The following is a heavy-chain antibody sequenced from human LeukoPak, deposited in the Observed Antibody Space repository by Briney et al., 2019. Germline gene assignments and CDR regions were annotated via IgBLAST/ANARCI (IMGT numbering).Heavy chain of an antibody. V-gene: IGHV6-1*01. J-gene: IGHJ5*02. CDR2: TYYRSKWYN. Sequence: SQTLSLTCAISGDSVSSNSAAWNWIRRSPSRGLEWLGRTYYRSKWYNDYAVSMKGRITINPDTSKNQFSLQLDSVTPEDTAVYYCARERTEFDPWGQGTLVTVSS. D-gene: IGHD1-1*01. CDR1: GDSVSSNSAA. CDR3: ARERTEFDP.